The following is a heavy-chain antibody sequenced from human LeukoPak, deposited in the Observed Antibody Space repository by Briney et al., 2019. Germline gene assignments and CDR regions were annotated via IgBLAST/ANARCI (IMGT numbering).Heavy chain of an antibody. V-gene: IGHV1-69*13. CDR2: IIPIFGTA. CDR3: ATNTYYYDSSGYGCRHDYYYYYMDV. J-gene: IGHJ6*03. Sequence: SVKVSCKASGGTFSSYAISWVRQAPGQGLEWMGGIIPIFGTANYAQKFQGRVTITADESTSTAYMELSSLRSEDTAVYYCATNTYYYDSSGYGCRHDYYYYYMDVWGKGTTVTVSS. D-gene: IGHD3-22*01. CDR1: GGTFSSYA.